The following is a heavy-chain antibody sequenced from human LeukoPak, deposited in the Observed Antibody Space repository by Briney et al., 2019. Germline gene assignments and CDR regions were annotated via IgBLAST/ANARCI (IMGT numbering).Heavy chain of an antibody. V-gene: IGHV3-73*01. CDR1: GFTFSGSA. CDR2: IRSKANSHAT. Sequence: GGSLRLSRAASGFTFSGSAMHWVRQASGKGLEWVGRIRSKANSHATAYAASVKGRFTISRDDSKNTLYLQMNSLRAEDTAVYYCAKFPTSAVFHYYYMDVWGKGTTVTISS. CDR3: AKFPTSAVFHYYYMDV. D-gene: IGHD2-21*01. J-gene: IGHJ6*03.